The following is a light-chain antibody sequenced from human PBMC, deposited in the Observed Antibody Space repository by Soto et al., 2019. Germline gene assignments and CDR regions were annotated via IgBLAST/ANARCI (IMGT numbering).Light chain of an antibody. CDR3: QQYYSIPYT. CDR1: QSIFYSSNNKNC. Sequence: DIVMTPSPDSLAVSPGERATINCKSSQSIFYSSNNKNCLTWYQQKPGQPPKLLIYWASARESGVPDRFSGSGSGTDFTLTISSLQAEDVAVYYCQQYYSIPYTFGQGTKLEIK. CDR2: WAS. V-gene: IGKV4-1*01. J-gene: IGKJ2*01.